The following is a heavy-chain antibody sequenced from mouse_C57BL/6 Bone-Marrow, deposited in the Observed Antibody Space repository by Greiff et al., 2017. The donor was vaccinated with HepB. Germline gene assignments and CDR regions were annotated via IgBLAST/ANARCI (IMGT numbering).Heavy chain of an antibody. CDR3: AIALITTVVGQDY. J-gene: IGHJ2*01. V-gene: IGHV1-19*01. D-gene: IGHD1-1*01. CDR1: GYTFTDYY. CDR2: INPYNGGT. Sequence: VHVKQSGPVLVKPGASVKMSCKASGYTFTDYYMNWVKQSHGKSLEWIGVINPYNGGTSYNQKFKGKATLTVDKSSSTAYMELNSLTSEDSAVYYCAIALITTVVGQDYWGQGTTLTVSS.